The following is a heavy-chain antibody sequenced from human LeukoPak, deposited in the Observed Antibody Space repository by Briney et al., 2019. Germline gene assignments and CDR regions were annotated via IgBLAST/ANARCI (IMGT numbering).Heavy chain of an antibody. CDR3: ARDPEYCSSTSCYRPWYFDL. Sequence: ASVKVSCKASGYTFTSYVISWVRQAPGQGLEWMGWISAYNGNTNYAQKLQGRVTMTTDTSTSTAYMELRSLRSDDTAVYYCARDPEYCSSTSCYRPWYFDLWGRGTLVTVSS. V-gene: IGHV1-18*01. D-gene: IGHD2-2*01. CDR1: GYTFTSYV. CDR2: ISAYNGNT. J-gene: IGHJ2*01.